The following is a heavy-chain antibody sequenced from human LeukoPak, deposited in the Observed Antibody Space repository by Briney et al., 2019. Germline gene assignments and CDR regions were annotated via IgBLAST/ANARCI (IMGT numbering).Heavy chain of an antibody. CDR1: GGSFSGYY. J-gene: IGHJ3*02. V-gene: IGHV4-34*01. D-gene: IGHD6-13*01. CDR3: ARELARYSSSSGAFDI. CDR2: INHSGST. Sequence: PSETLSLTCAVYGGSFSGYYWSWIRQPPGKGLEWIGEINHSGSTNYNPSLKSRVTISVDKSKNQFSLKLSSVTAADTAVYYCARELARYSSSSGAFDIWGQGTMVTVSS.